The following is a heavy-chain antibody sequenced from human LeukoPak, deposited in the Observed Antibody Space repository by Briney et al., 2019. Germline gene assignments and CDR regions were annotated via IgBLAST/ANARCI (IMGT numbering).Heavy chain of an antibody. CDR3: ARGPSSFGGVIVAPYYYGMDV. V-gene: IGHV4-31*03. J-gene: IGHJ6*02. CDR1: GGSISSGGYY. D-gene: IGHD3-16*02. CDR2: IYYRGST. Sequence: PSETLSLTCTVSGGSISSGGYYWSWIRQHPGKGLEWIGYIYYRGSTYYNPSLKSRVTISVDTSKNQFSLKLSSVAAADTAVYYCARGPSSFGGVIVAPYYYGMDVWGQGTTVTVSS.